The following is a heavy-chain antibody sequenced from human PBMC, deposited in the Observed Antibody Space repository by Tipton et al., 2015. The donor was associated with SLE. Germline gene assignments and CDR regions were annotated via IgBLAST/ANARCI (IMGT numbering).Heavy chain of an antibody. V-gene: IGHV4-59*12. CDR2: IYYSGST. Sequence: TLSLTCTVSGGSISTYYWSWIRQPPGKGLEWIGFIYYSGSTNYNPSLKSRVTISVDTSKNQFSLKLNSVTAADTAVYYCAREVRNAFDIWGQGTMVTVSS. CDR3: AREVRNAFDI. CDR1: GGSISTYY. J-gene: IGHJ3*02.